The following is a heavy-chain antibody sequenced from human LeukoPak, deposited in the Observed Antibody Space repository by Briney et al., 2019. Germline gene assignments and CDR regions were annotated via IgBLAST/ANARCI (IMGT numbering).Heavy chain of an antibody. CDR3: ARDKANCGGDCYPYYFDY. V-gene: IGHV4-4*07. D-gene: IGHD2-21*02. J-gene: IGHJ4*02. CDR1: GGSISSYY. Sequence: PSETLSLTCTVSGGSISSYYWSWIRQPPGKGLEWIGRIYTSGTTNYNPSLKSRVTMSVDTSKNQFSLKLSSVTAADTAVYYCARDKANCGGDCYPYYFDYWGQGTLVTVSS. CDR2: IYTSGTT.